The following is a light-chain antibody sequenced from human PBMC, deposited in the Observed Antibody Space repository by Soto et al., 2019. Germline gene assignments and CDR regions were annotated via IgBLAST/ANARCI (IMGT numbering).Light chain of an antibody. J-gene: IGKJ1*01. V-gene: IGKV1-39*01. CDR3: QHYNSYSEA. Sequence: DIQMTQSPSSLAASVGDRVTITCRASQSVSNYLNWYQQKPGKPPRLLIYTVSSLQNGVSSRFSGSGSGTDFTLTINSLQPDDFATYYCQHYNSYSEAFGQGTKVDIK. CDR1: QSVSNY. CDR2: TVS.